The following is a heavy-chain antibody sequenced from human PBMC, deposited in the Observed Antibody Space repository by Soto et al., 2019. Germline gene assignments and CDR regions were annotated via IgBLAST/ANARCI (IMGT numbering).Heavy chain of an antibody. D-gene: IGHD3-3*01. J-gene: IGHJ6*03. CDR2: INQSGST. Sequence: QVQLQQWGAGLLEPSETLSLTCAVSGGSFTGYFWNWIRQTPGKGLEWIGEINQSGSTTYNPSLKSRVTISVDRSKNQFSLGLNSVTAADTAVYYCARGNFWSGYDPSYYYYMDVWGKGTAVTVSS. CDR1: GGSFTGYF. V-gene: IGHV4-34*02. CDR3: ARGNFWSGYDPSYYYYMDV.